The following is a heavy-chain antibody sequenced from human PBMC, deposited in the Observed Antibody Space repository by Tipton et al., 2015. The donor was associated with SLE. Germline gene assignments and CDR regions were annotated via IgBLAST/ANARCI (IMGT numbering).Heavy chain of an antibody. CDR3: ARIIAGHGDAFDV. CDR2: FYTAGST. V-gene: IGHV4-4*07. J-gene: IGHJ3*01. CDR1: GGSIGNND. Sequence: TLSLTCTVSGGSIGNNDWNWLRQSTGKGLEWIGRFYTAGSTRHKHPLESRLSPSFESRVPMSVDPSKNQFALTLMSVTAADTAVYFCARIIAGHGDAFDVWGQGTMVTVSS.